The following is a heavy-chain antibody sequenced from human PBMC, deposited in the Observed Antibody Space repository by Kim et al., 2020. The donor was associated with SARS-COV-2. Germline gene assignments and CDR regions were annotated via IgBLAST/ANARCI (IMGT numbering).Heavy chain of an antibody. CDR3: AKRFSSSRPTIRSMDV. V-gene: IGHV3-7*01. CDR2: IKHDGSEK. Sequence: GGSLRLSCAASGFSFSSYWMTWVRQAPGKGLEWVANIKHDGSEKYYVDSVKGRFTVSRDNAKNSLYLQMDSLRAEDTAVYYCAKRFSSSRPTIRSMDVWGKGTPVTVSS. D-gene: IGHD6-13*01. J-gene: IGHJ6*03. CDR1: GFSFSSYW.